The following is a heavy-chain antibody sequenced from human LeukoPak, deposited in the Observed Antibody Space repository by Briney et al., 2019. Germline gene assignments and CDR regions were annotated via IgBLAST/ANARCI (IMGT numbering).Heavy chain of an antibody. CDR1: GYTFTSYG. V-gene: IGHV1-18*01. D-gene: IGHD3-10*01. CDR2: ISAYNGNT. Sequence: ASVKVSCKASGYTFTSYGISWVRQAPGQGLEWMGWISAYNGNTNYAQKLQGRVTMTTDTSTSTAYMELRSLRSDDTAVYYCAREGYYYGSGSYYAPGAGFDYWGQGTLVTVSS. J-gene: IGHJ4*02. CDR3: AREGYYYGSGSYYAPGAGFDY.